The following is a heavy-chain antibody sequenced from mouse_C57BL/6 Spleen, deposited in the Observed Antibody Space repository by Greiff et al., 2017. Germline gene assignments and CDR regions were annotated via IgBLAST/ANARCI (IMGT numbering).Heavy chain of an antibody. J-gene: IGHJ2*01. CDR1: GYTFTDYN. V-gene: IGHV1-22*01. CDR2: INPNNGGT. CDR3: AREEVLGPFFDY. Sequence: VQLQQSGPELVKPGASVKMSCKASGYTFTDYNMHWVKQSHGKSLEWIGYINPNNGGTSYNQKFKGKATLTVNKSSSTAYMELRSLTSEDSAVYYCAREEVLGPFFDYWGQGTTLTVSS. D-gene: IGHD4-1*01.